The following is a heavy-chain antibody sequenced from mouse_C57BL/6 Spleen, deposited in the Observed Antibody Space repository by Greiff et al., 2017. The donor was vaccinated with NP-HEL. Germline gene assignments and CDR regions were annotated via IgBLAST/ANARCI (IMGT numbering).Heavy chain of an antibody. CDR3: ARHNHHDETWFAY. V-gene: IGHV5-15*01. CDR2: ISNLAYSI. D-gene: IGHD2-12*01. Sequence: DVQLVESGGGLVQPGGSLKLSCAASGFTFSDYGMAWVRQAPRKGPEWVAFISNLAYSIYYADTVTGRFTISRENAKNTLYLEMSSLRSEDTAMYYCARHNHHDETWFAYWGQGTLVTVSA. J-gene: IGHJ3*01. CDR1: GFTFSDYG.